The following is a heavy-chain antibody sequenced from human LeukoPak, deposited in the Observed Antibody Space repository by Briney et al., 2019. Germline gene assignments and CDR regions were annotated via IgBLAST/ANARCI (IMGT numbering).Heavy chain of an antibody. CDR3: ARARQQLVQGVDY. CDR1: GYTFTGYY. Sequence: ASVKVSCKASGYTFTGYYMHWVRQAPGQGLEWMGRINPNSGGTNYARKFQGRVTMTRDTSISTAYMELSRLRSDDTAVYYCARARQQLVQGVDYWGQGTLVTVSS. J-gene: IGHJ4*02. D-gene: IGHD6-13*01. V-gene: IGHV1-2*06. CDR2: INPNSGGT.